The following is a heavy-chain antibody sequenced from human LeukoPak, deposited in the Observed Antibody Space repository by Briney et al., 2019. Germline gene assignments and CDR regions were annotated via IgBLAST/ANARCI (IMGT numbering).Heavy chain of an antibody. CDR3: AKAWAVTYRGGVDY. D-gene: IGHD4-17*01. V-gene: IGHV3-23*01. CDR2: ISGSGRNT. CDR1: GFTFSSYA. J-gene: IGHJ4*02. Sequence: PGGALRLSCAASGFTFSSYAMSWVRQAPGKGLEWVSTISGSGRNTYYADSVKGRFTISRDNSKNTLYLQMNSLRAEDTAVFYCAKAWAVTYRGGVDYWGQGTLVTVSS.